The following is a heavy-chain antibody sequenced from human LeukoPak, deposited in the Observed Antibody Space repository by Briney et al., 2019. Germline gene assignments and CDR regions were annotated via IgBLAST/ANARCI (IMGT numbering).Heavy chain of an antibody. J-gene: IGHJ4*02. D-gene: IGHD3-10*01. CDR2: IHHSGSS. Sequence: SETLSLTCTVSADSLSSGGHYWAWIRQLPGEGLELIGFIHHSGSSRHNPSLKDRVAISVDASRKQFALRLSSVTAADTAIYYCARGGNRFGGFYFDYWGQGIQVIVSS. CDR1: ADSLSSGGHY. CDR3: ARGGNRFGGFYFDY. V-gene: IGHV4-31*03.